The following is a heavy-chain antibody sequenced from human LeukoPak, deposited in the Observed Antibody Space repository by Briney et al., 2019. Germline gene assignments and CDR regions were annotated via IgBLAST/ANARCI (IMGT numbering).Heavy chain of an antibody. CDR2: IYSSVTT. D-gene: IGHD2-2*01. CDR1: GGSISSYC. Sequence: SQTLSPACAVYGGSISSYCCSWVRQPAGNGLGWVGYIYSSVTTTYNPSHKSRVTITIDTSKNQCPLKLSSVTAADTAVYVCARHCSSTSCYDDYGMDVWGQGTTVTVSS. V-gene: IGHV4-59*08. J-gene: IGHJ6*02. CDR3: ARHCSSTSCYDDYGMDV.